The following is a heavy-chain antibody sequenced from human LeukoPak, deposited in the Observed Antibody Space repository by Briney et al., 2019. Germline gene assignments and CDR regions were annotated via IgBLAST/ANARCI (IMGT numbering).Heavy chain of an antibody. CDR2: IYTSGST. CDR1: GGSISSYY. Sequence: SETLSLTCTVSGGSISSYYWSWIRQPAGKGLEWIGRIYTSGSTNYNPSLKSRVTMSVDTSKNQFSLKLSSVTAADTAVYYCARESWELLSTGGDAFDIWGQGTMVTVSS. V-gene: IGHV4-4*07. J-gene: IGHJ3*02. CDR3: ARESWELLSTGGDAFDI. D-gene: IGHD1-26*01.